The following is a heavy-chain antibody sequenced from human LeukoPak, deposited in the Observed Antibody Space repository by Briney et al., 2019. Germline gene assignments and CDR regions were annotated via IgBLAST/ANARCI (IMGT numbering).Heavy chain of an antibody. CDR3: AKDRGRYYDSSGYYWGYYFDS. J-gene: IGHJ4*02. Sequence: GGSLRLSCAASGFTFSSYVVNWVRQAQGKGLEWVSDISGSGGSTYYADSVKGRFTISRDNSKNTLYLQMSSLRAEDTAVYYCAKDRGRYYDSSGYYWGYYFDSWGQGILVTVST. V-gene: IGHV3-23*01. D-gene: IGHD3-22*01. CDR1: GFTFSSYV. CDR2: ISGSGGST.